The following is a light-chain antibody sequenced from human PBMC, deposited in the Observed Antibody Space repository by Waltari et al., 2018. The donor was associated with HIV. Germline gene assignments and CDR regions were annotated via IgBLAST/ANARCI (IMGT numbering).Light chain of an antibody. Sequence: QSVLTQPPSVSGPPGQRVTISCTGSSSTPGAGYGVNWYQQYPGAAPKLLIFANTNRPSGVPDRFSGSKSGTSASLAITGVQAEDEAVYYCQSYDSSLSEGVFGGGTKLAVL. V-gene: IGLV1-40*01. CDR1: SSTPGAGYG. CDR2: ANT. CDR3: QSYDSSLSEGV. J-gene: IGLJ3*02.